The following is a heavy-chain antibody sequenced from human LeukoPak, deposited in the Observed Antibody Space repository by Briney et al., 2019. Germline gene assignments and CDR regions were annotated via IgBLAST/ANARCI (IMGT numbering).Heavy chain of an antibody. V-gene: IGHV4-59*01. CDR1: GGSISRYY. D-gene: IGHD6-6*01. J-gene: IGHJ3*02. CDR2: IYYSGST. CDR3: ARRAVDYTSSDHAFDI. Sequence: SETLSLTCTVSGGSISRYYWSWIRQSPGKGLEWIGYIYYSGSTDYNPSLKSRVTILIDTSKTHFSLKLTSMTAADTATYYCARRAVDYTSSDHAFDIWGPGTMVTVSS.